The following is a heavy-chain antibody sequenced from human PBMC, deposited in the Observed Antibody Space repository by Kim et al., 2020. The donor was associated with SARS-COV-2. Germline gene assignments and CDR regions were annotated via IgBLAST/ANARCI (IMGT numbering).Heavy chain of an antibody. Sequence: GGSLRLSCTTSGFTFSSYAMHWVRQAPGKGLEWVAVISHDGTNKYYADSVKGRLTISRDNSKNTVYMQVNSLRTEDTAVYYCARDIEASVVAGLLFDYWGQGTLVTVSS. CDR2: ISHDGTNK. V-gene: IGHV3-30*04. D-gene: IGHD6-19*01. J-gene: IGHJ4*02. CDR1: GFTFSSYA. CDR3: ARDIEASVVAGLLFDY.